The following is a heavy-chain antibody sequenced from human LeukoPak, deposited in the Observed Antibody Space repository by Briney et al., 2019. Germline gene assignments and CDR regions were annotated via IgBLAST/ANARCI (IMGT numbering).Heavy chain of an antibody. D-gene: IGHD6-13*01. J-gene: IGHJ4*02. CDR2: IKQDGSEK. Sequence: GGSLRLSCVASGFTLRNYWMTWVRQAPGQGLEWVANIKQDGSEKYYVGSVRGRFTISRDNARNSVYLQMDSLRVEDTAVYYCARDRGSSQFDYWGQGTLVTVSS. CDR1: GFTLRNYW. V-gene: IGHV3-7*01. CDR3: ARDRGSSQFDY.